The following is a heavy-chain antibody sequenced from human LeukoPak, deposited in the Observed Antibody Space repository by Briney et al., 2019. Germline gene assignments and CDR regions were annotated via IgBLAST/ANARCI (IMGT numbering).Heavy chain of an antibody. V-gene: IGHV4-38-2*02. CDR1: GYSISSGYY. Sequence: SETLSLTCTVSGYSISSGYYWGWIRQPPGKGLEWIGSIYHSGSTYYNPSLKSRVTISVDTSKNQFSLKLSSVTAADTAVYYCAREGGIAAARRMDYWGQGTLVTVSS. CDR2: IYHSGST. D-gene: IGHD6-13*01. J-gene: IGHJ4*02. CDR3: AREGGIAAARRMDY.